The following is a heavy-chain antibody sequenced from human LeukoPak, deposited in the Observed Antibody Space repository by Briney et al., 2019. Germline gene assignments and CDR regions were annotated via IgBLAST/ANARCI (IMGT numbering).Heavy chain of an antibody. CDR2: ISYDGSNK. Sequence: GGSLRLSCAASGFTFRSYGMHWVRQAPGKGLEWVAVISYDGSNKYYADSVKGRFTISRDNSKNTLYLQMNSLRAEDTAVYYCAKGLTRGSSSNYDAFDIWGQGTMVTVSS. J-gene: IGHJ3*02. D-gene: IGHD6-6*01. CDR3: AKGLTRGSSSNYDAFDI. V-gene: IGHV3-30*18. CDR1: GFTFRSYG.